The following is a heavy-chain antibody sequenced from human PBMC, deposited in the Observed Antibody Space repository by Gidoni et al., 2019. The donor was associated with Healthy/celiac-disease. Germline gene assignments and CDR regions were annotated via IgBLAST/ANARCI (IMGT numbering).Heavy chain of an antibody. CDR3: GRGRDFGGGG. V-gene: IGHV1-8*01. J-gene: IGHJ4*02. Sequence: QVQLVQSGAEVKKPGASPKVSSHASVYTFTSYAINWVRQAIGQGIDGMGWMNQKRDNTGCAQKTRGRVTRTRDTSISRANMDLSGLRSEDRAVYYCGRGRDFGGGGWGQGTLVTVSS. CDR2: MNQKRDNT. CDR1: VYTFTSYA. D-gene: IGHD3-3*01.